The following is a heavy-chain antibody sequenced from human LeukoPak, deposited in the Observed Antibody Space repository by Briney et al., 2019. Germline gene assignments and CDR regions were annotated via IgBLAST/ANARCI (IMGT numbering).Heavy chain of an antibody. J-gene: IGHJ5*02. CDR2: INPTGGST. Sequence: ASVKVSCKASGYTFTSYYMHWVRQAPGQGLEWMGLINPTGGSTGYAQKFQGRVTVTRDMSTSTDYMELSSLRSEDTAIYYCARDNSVGDNAWWFDPWGQGTLVTVPS. D-gene: IGHD1-26*01. V-gene: IGHV1-46*01. CDR1: GYTFTSYY. CDR3: ARDNSVGDNAWWFDP.